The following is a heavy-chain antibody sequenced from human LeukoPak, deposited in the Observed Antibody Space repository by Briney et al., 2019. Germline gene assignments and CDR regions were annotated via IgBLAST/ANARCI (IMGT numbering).Heavy chain of an antibody. CDR2: ISGSGGTT. Sequence: GGSLRLSCAASGFTFSSYAMSWVRQAPGKGLEWVSTISGSGGTTYYADSVKGQFTISRDNSKNTLYLQMNSLRAEDTAVYYCARDPAQFDYWGQGTLVTVSS. CDR1: GFTFSSYA. CDR3: ARDPAQFDY. J-gene: IGHJ4*02. V-gene: IGHV3-23*01.